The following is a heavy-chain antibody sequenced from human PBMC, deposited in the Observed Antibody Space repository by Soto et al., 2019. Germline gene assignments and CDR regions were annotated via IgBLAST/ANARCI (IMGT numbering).Heavy chain of an antibody. J-gene: IGHJ4*02. CDR3: AKLPHIGVVTAIHTPYFDY. V-gene: IGHV3-23*01. CDR1: GFTFSSYA. CDR2: ISGSGGST. D-gene: IGHD2-21*02. Sequence: EVQLLESGGGLVQPGGSLRLSCAASGFTFSSYAMSWVRQAPGKGLEWVSAISGSGGSTYYADSVKGRFTISRDNSKNTLYRQMNSLRAEDTAVYYCAKLPHIGVVTAIHTPYFDYWGQGTLVTVSS.